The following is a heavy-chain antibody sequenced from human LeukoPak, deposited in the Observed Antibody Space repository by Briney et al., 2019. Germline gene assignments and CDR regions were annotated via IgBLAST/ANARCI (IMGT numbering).Heavy chain of an antibody. D-gene: IGHD3-16*01. V-gene: IGHV3-21*01. J-gene: IGHJ4*02. CDR2: VSSSSSYI. Sequence: PGGSLRLSCAASGFTFSSYSMNWVRQAPGKGLEWVSSVSSSSSYIYYADSVKGRFTISRDNARNSLFLQMNSLRAEDTTVYYCARGGLGYFDYWGQGTLVTVSS. CDR3: ARGGLGYFDY. CDR1: GFTFSSYS.